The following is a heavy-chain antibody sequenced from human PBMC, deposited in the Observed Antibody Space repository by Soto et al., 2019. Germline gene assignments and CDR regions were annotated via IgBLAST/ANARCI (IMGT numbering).Heavy chain of an antibody. J-gene: IGHJ6*02. CDR3: AKSRAIAAAVVMPDV. CDR2: IRSGGTWT. CDR1: GFTFSGYA. V-gene: IGHV3-23*01. Sequence: HPGGSLRLSSAASGFTFSGYAMSWVRQAPGKGLEWVSTIRSGGTWTYYADSVKGRFIISRDNSKNTLYLQMKSLRAEDTAVYYCAKSRAIAAAVVMPDVWGQGTTVTVSS. D-gene: IGHD6-13*01.